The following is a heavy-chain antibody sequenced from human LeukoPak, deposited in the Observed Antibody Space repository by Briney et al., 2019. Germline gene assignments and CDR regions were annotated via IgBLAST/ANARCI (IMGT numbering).Heavy chain of an antibody. CDR2: ITGSGGST. Sequence: GRSLRLSCAASGFTFSSYAMSWVRQAPGKGLEWVSGITGSGGSTYYADSVKGRFTISRDNSKNTLYLQMNSLRAEDTAIYYCARDERLLSFLKWGQGTLVTVSS. V-gene: IGHV3-23*01. CDR1: GFTFSSYA. D-gene: IGHD3-3*01. J-gene: IGHJ4*02. CDR3: ARDERLLSFLK.